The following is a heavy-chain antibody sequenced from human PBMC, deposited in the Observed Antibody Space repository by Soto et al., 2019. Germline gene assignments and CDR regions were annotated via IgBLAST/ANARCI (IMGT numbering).Heavy chain of an antibody. J-gene: IGHJ4*02. V-gene: IGHV1-3*01. D-gene: IGHD3-16*02. Sequence: GASVKVSCKASGYTFTSYAMHWVRQAPGQRLEWMGWINAGNGNTKYSQKFQGRVTITRDTSASTAYMELSSLRSEDTAVYYCARDSGRFPSYPFDYWGQGTLVTVSS. CDR1: GYTFTSYA. CDR2: INAGNGNT. CDR3: ARDSGRFPSYPFDY.